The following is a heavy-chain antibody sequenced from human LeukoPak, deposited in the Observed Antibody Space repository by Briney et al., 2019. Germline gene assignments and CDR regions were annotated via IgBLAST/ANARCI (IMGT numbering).Heavy chain of an antibody. D-gene: IGHD3-3*01. Sequence: SETLSLTSAVYGGSFSGYYWSWIRQPPGKGLEWIGSIYYSGSTYYNPSLKSRVTISVDTSKNQFSQKLSSVTAADTAVYYCAREMVITIFGVVIPDAFDIWGQGTMVTVSS. J-gene: IGHJ3*02. CDR3: AREMVITIFGVVIPDAFDI. CDR2: IYYSGST. CDR1: GGSFSGYY. V-gene: IGHV4-34*01.